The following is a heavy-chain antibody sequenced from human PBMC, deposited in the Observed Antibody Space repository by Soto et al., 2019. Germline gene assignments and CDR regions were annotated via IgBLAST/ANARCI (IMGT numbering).Heavy chain of an antibody. CDR1: AASITSYY. Sequence: SETLSLTCTLSAASITSYYWSWILQPPSKGLDFLCYIYYSGSTNYNRSLKSRGTISVDTSKHQFSLKVSSLTTTATAVYYCARCWPTSCNWDRVYWRQGTRV. D-gene: IGHD7-27*01. CDR3: ARCWPTSCNWDRVY. V-gene: IGHV4-59*01. J-gene: IGHJ4*02. CDR2: IYYSGST.